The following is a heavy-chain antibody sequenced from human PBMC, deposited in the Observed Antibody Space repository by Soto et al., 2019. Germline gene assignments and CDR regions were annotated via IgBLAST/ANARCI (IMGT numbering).Heavy chain of an antibody. V-gene: IGHV4-39*01. CDR2: IYYSGST. Sequence: TSETLSLTCTVSGGSISSSSYYWGWIRQPPGKGLECIGSIYYSGSTYYNPSLKSQVTISVYTSKNQFSLKLSSVTAADTAVYYCARIYYDSVFDYWGQGTLVTVSS. CDR1: GGSISSSSYY. J-gene: IGHJ4*02. D-gene: IGHD3-22*01. CDR3: ARIYYDSVFDY.